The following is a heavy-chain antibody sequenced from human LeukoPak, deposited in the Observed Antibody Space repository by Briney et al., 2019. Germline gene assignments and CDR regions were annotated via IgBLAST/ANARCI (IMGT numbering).Heavy chain of an antibody. J-gene: IGHJ3*02. CDR2: ISAYNGNT. D-gene: IGHD3-9*01. Sequence: ASVKVSCKASGYTFTSYGISWVRQAPGQGLEWMGWISAYNGNTNYAQKLQGRVTMTTDTSTSTAYMELSSLRSDDTAVYYCASSYYDILTGPSGAQDAFDIWGQGTMVTVSS. CDR3: ASSYYDILTGPSGAQDAFDI. CDR1: GYTFTSYG. V-gene: IGHV1-18*01.